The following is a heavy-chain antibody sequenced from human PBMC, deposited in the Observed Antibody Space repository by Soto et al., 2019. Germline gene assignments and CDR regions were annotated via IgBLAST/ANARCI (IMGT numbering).Heavy chain of an antibody. J-gene: IGHJ4*02. V-gene: IGHV1-18*01. CDR3: ARDQDSSGSLSGH. Sequence: GASVKVSCKASGYTFTSYGLSWVRQAPGQGLEWMGWISTYNGKTTYAQKLQGRVTMTTDTSTSTAYMELRSLRSDDTAVYYCARDQDSSGSLSGHWGQGTLVTVSS. CDR1: GYTFTSYG. D-gene: IGHD3-22*01. CDR2: ISTYNGKT.